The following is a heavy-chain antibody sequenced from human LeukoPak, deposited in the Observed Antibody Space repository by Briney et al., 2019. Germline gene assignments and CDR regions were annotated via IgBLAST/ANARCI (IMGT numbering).Heavy chain of an antibody. J-gene: IGHJ5*02. Sequence: SETLSLTCTVSGGSVSSGSYYWSWLRQPQGKGLEWIGYIYYSGSTNYNPSLKSRVTISVDTSKNQFSLKLSSVTAADTAVYYCVRDLIDWFDPWGQGTLVTVSS. CDR3: VRDLIDWFDP. CDR2: IYYSGST. D-gene: IGHD2-8*01. CDR1: GGSVSSGSYY. V-gene: IGHV4-61*01.